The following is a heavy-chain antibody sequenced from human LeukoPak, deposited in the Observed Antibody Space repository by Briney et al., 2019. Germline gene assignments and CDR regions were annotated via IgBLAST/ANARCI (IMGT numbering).Heavy chain of an antibody. J-gene: IGHJ6*03. CDR3: ARAYRPYSNYALHYYYYYMDV. V-gene: IGHV4-34*01. CDR1: GGSISSYY. CDR2: INHSGST. D-gene: IGHD4-11*01. Sequence: SETLSLTCTVSGGSISSYYWSWIRQPPGKGLEWIGEINHSGSTNYNPSLKSRVTISVDTSKNQFSLKLSSVTAADTAVYYCARAYRPYSNYALHYYYYYMDVWGKGTTVTVSS.